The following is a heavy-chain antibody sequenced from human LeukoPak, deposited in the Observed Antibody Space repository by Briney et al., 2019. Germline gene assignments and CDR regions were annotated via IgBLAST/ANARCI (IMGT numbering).Heavy chain of an antibody. J-gene: IGHJ4*02. CDR2: IYDSGSA. CDR3: ARGKVVAGTPGQNSWDY. D-gene: IGHD6-19*01. V-gene: IGHV4-59*12. CDR1: GVSISTYY. Sequence: SETLSLTCTVSGVSISTYYWNWIRQSPGKGLEWIENIYDSGSANYNPSLKSRVTVSVDTSKNQFSLKLSSVTAADTAVYYCARGKVVAGTPGQNSWDYWGQGTLVTVSS.